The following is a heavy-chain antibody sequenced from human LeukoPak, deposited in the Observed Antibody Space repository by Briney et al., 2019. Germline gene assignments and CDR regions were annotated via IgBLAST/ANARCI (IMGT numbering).Heavy chain of an antibody. CDR1: GFTFSSYA. Sequence: GRSLRLSCAASGFTFSSYAMHWVRQAPGKGLEWVAVISYDGSNKYYADSVKGRFTISRDNSKNTLYLQMNSLRAEDTAVYYCARSIYDYVWGSYRLEYYFDYWGQGTLVTVSS. CDR2: ISYDGSNK. CDR3: ARSIYDYVWGSYRLEYYFDY. D-gene: IGHD3-16*02. J-gene: IGHJ4*02. V-gene: IGHV3-30-3*01.